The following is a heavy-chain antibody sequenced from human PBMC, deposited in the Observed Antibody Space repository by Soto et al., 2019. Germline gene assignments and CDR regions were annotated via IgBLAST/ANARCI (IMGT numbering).Heavy chain of an antibody. D-gene: IGHD3-10*01. CDR3: ARDRGYDAHDYYYNAMDV. CDR1: GFTFMTYT. CDR2: IRGFSPYT. V-gene: IGHV3-21*01. Sequence: WGSLRLSCISSGFTFMTYTISFFRHSPGKWLEWVSGIRGFSPYTFYAESVKGRFTISRDNAKNSLYLQMDSLRAEDTAVYYCARDRGYDAHDYYYNAMDVWGQGTTVTVSS. J-gene: IGHJ6*02.